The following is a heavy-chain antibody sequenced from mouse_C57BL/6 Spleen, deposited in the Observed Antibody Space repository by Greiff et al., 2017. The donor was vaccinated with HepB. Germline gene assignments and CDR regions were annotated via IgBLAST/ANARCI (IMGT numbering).Heavy chain of an antibody. Sequence: QVQLKESGPGLVQPSQSLSITCTVSGFSLTSYGVHWVRQSPGKGLEWLGVIWSGGSTDYNAAFISRLSISKDNSKSQVFFKMNSLQADDTAIYYCARNSLDYYGSSYDYAMDYWGQGTSVTVSS. CDR1: GFSLTSYG. J-gene: IGHJ4*01. D-gene: IGHD1-1*01. CDR3: ARNSLDYYGSSYDYAMDY. V-gene: IGHV2-2*01. CDR2: IWSGGST.